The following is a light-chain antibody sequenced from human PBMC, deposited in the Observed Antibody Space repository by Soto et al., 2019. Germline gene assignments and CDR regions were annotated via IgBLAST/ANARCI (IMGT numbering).Light chain of an antibody. J-gene: IGKJ1*01. CDR3: QQYGSSPPWT. Sequence: EIVLTQSPGTLSLSPGEIATLSCRASQSVSSSYLAWYQQKPGQAPRLLIYGASSRATGIPDRFSGSGSGTDFTLTISRLEPEDCAVYYCQQYGSSPPWTFGQGTKVEIK. CDR1: QSVSSSY. V-gene: IGKV3-20*01. CDR2: GAS.